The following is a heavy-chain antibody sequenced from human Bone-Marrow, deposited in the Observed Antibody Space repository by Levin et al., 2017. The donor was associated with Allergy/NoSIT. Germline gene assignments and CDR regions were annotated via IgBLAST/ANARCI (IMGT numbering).Heavy chain of an antibody. D-gene: IGHD2-15*01. J-gene: IGHJ4*02. CDR3: ATVGGSCPRCHFDY. V-gene: IGHV3-74*01. Sequence: GESLKISCAASGFTFSTYWMHWVRQAPGKGLVWVSRISTDGSSTTYADSVKGRFTISRDNAKNTLYLQMNSLRAEDTAVYYCATVGGSCPRCHFDYWGQGTLVTVSS. CDR1: GFTFSTYW. CDR2: ISTDGSST.